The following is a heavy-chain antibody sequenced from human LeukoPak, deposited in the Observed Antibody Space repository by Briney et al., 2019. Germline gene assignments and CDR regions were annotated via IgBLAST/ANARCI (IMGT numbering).Heavy chain of an antibody. CDR3: AREALPLDY. Sequence: ASVKVSCKVSGYTLTELSMHWVRQAPGQGLEWMGWISAYNGNTNYAQKLQGRVTMTTDTSTSTAYMELRSLRSDDTAVYYCAREALPLDYWGQGTLVTVSS. CDR1: GYTLTELS. V-gene: IGHV1-18*01. J-gene: IGHJ4*02. D-gene: IGHD1-26*01. CDR2: ISAYNGNT.